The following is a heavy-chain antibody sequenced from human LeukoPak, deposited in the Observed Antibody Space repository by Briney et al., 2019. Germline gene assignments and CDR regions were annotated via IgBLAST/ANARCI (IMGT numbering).Heavy chain of an antibody. CDR2: ISYDGSNK. D-gene: IGHD1-26*01. V-gene: IGHV3-30*18. Sequence: PGGSLRLSCAASGFTFSSYGMHWVRQAPGKGLEWVAVISYDGSNKYYADSVKGRFTISRDNSKNTLYLQMNSLRAEGTAVYYCAKDTREFLLIVGAMVPDDAFDIWGQGTMVTVSS. J-gene: IGHJ3*02. CDR3: AKDTREFLLIVGAMVPDDAFDI. CDR1: GFTFSSYG.